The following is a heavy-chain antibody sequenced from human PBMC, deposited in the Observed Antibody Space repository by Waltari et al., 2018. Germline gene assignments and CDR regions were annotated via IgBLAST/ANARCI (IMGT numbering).Heavy chain of an antibody. J-gene: IGHJ3*02. V-gene: IGHV4-61*02. D-gene: IGHD3-22*01. Sequence: PAGKGLEWIGRIYTSGSTNYNPSLKSRVTISVDTSKNQFSLKLSSVTAADTAVYYCARASFYYDSSADAFDIWGQGTMVTVSS. CDR3: ARASFYYDSSADAFDI. CDR2: IYTSGST.